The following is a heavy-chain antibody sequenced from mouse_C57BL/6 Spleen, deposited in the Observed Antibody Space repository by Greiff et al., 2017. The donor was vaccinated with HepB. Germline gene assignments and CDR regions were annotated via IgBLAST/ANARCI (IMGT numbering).Heavy chain of an antibody. CDR3: ARGSSGYDYAMDY. CDR2: IYPGGGYT. V-gene: IGHV1-63*01. Sequence: QVQLQQSGAELVRPGTSVKMSCKASGYTFTNYWIGWAKQRPGHGLEWIGDIYPGGGYTNYNEKFKGKATLTADKASSTAYMQFSSLTSEDSAIYYCARGSSGYDYAMDYWGQVTSVTVSS. CDR1: GYTFTNYW. J-gene: IGHJ4*01. D-gene: IGHD3-2*02.